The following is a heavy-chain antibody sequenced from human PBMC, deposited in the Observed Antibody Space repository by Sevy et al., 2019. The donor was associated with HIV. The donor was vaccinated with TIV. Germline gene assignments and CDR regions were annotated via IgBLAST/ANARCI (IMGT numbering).Heavy chain of an antibody. CDR1: GFDFYDYS. Sequence: GGSLRLSCAASGFDFYDYSMSWIRQATGKGLEWVATLSFGCGKINYADSVKGRFTISRDNSKNSFYLQMDNLRVEDTALYYCAREGCTRPHDYWGQGTRVTVSS. J-gene: IGHJ4*02. CDR2: LSFGCGKI. V-gene: IGHV3-23*01. CDR3: AREGCTRPHDY. D-gene: IGHD2-8*01.